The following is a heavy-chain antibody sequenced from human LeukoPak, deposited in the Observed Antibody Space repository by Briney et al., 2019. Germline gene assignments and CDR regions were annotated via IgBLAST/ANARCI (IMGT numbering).Heavy chain of an antibody. J-gene: IGHJ4*02. D-gene: IGHD2-2*01. CDR3: AKRTIIVVVPAAMDY. CDR1: GFTFSSYA. Sequence: GGSLRLSCAASGFTFSSYAMSWVRQVPGRGLDGVSAISGSGGSTYYADSVKGRFTISRDNSKNTLYLQMNSLRAEDTAVYYCAKRTIIVVVPAAMDYWGQGTLVTVSS. V-gene: IGHV3-23*01. CDR2: ISGSGGST.